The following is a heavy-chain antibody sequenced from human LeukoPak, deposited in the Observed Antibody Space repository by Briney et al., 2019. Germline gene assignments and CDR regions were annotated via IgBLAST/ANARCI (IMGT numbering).Heavy chain of an antibody. V-gene: IGHV1-2*02. J-gene: IGHJ4*02. Sequence: VASVKVSCKASGYTFTGYYMHWVRQAPGQGLEWMGWINPNSGSTNYAQKMQGVVTTTRDTSISTAYMERTRLTSDHPALYYCASGPVGATNLQGDYWGQGTLVSVFS. CDR1: GYTFTGYY. CDR2: INPNSGST. CDR3: ASGPVGATNLQGDY. D-gene: IGHD1-26*01.